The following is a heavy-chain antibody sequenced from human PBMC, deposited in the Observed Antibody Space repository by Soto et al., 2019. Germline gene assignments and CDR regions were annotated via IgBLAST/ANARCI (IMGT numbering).Heavy chain of an antibody. V-gene: IGHV1-69*13. Sequence: SVKVSCKASGGTFSSYAISWVRQAPGQGLEWMGGIIPIFGTANYAQKFQGRVTITADESTSTAYMELSSLRSEDTAVYYCAVTTAMVINWFDPWGQGTLVTVSS. CDR3: AVTTAMVINWFDP. CDR2: IIPIFGTA. D-gene: IGHD5-18*01. J-gene: IGHJ5*02. CDR1: GGTFSSYA.